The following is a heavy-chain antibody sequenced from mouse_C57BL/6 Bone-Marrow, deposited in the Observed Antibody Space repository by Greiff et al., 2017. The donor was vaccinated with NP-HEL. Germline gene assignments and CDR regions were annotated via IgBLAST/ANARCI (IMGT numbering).Heavy chain of an antibody. CDR2: IWTGGGT. D-gene: IGHD1-1*01. CDR1: GFSLTSYA. CDR3: ARNSGTTVVATNYWYFDV. J-gene: IGHJ1*03. Sequence: VKLMESGPGLVAPSQSLSITCTVSGFSLTSYAISWVRQPPGKGLEWLGVIWTGGGTNYNSALKSRLSISKDNSKSQVFLKMNSLQTDDTARYYCARNSGTTVVATNYWYFDVWGTGTTVTVSS. V-gene: IGHV2-9-1*01.